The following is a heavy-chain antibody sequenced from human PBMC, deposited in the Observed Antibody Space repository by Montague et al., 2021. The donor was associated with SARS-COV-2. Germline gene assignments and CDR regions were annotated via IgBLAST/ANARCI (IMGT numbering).Heavy chain of an antibody. J-gene: IGHJ3*02. CDR2: NYSSGSN. Sequence: TLSLTCTVSGGSISSGSYNWSCIRQPAGMGLEWIRRNYSSGSNNYNPSLKSRVTIEADTSKNQVSLKLSSVTAADTAVYYCASGTYYYDSSFTPSLGWLAFDIWGQGTMVTVSS. D-gene: IGHD3-22*01. CDR1: GGSISSGSYN. CDR3: ASGTYYYDSSFTPSLGWLAFDI. V-gene: IGHV4-61*02.